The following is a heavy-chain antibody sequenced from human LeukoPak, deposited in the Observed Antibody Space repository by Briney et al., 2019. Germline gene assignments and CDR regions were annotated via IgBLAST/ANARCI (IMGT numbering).Heavy chain of an antibody. CDR3: AKSLVVVNDPPDY. CDR2: IKQDGSER. Sequence: GGSLRLSCAASGFTFSTCWMTWVRQAPGKGLEWVANIKQDGSERYYVDSVKGRFTISRDNAKSSLYLQMNSLRAEDTAVYYCAKSLVVVNDPPDYWGQATLVTVSS. D-gene: IGHD2-21*01. V-gene: IGHV3-7*01. J-gene: IGHJ4*02. CDR1: GFTFSTCW.